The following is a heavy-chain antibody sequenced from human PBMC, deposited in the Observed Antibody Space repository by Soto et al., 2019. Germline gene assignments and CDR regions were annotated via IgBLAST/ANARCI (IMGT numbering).Heavy chain of an antibody. CDR1: GGSICSSSYY. J-gene: IGHJ6*02. V-gene: IGHV4-39*01. CDR2: IYYSGST. Sequence: ASQTMSLTCTVCGGSICSSSYYGGLIRQPPGKGLEWIGSIYYSGSTYYNPSLKSRVTISVDTSKNQFSLKLSSVTAADTAVYYCASYSSSSTGEVNYYYYGMDVWGQGTTVTVSS. CDR3: ASYSSSSTGEVNYYYYGMDV. D-gene: IGHD6-13*01.